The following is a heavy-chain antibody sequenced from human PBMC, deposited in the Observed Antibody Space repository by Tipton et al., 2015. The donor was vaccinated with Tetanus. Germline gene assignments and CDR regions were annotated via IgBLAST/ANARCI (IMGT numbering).Heavy chain of an antibody. CDR1: GFTFAAYA. CDR2: IRSQAYGTSN. J-gene: IGHJ3*02. Sequence: SLRLSCAASGFTFAAYAMSWFRQAPGKGLEWVGFIRSQAYGTSNAYAASVIGRFTMSSDDSKNIGYLQMNTLKTEDTAVYYGSRDPFVYVGVAEPGDACDIWGQGTSVSVFS. CDR3: SRDPFVYVGVAEPGDACDI. V-gene: IGHV3-49*03. D-gene: IGHD3-3*01.